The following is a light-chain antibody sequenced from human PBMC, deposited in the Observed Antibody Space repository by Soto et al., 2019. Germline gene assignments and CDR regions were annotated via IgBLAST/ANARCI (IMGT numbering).Light chain of an antibody. CDR2: SNN. J-gene: IGLJ2*01. CDR1: RFNIGSNT. Sequence: QSVLTQPPSASGTPGQRVTISCSGSRFNIGSNTVNWYQQLPGTAPKLLIYSNNQRPSGVPDRFSGSKSGTSASLAISGFQSEDEADYYCAAWDDSLNGVVFGGGTKLTVL. CDR3: AAWDDSLNGVV. V-gene: IGLV1-44*01.